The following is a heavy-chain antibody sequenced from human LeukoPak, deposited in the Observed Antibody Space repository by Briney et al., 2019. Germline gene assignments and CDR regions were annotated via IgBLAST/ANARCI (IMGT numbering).Heavy chain of an antibody. D-gene: IGHD4-11*01. CDR3: ATEMTSVVPDY. Sequence: ASVRVACKVSGQTLSELTMHWVWQAPGKGVGRMGGFDPENDERMYARNFRGRVTMTEDTSTDTAYMELSSLRSEDTAVYFCATEMTSVVPDYWGQGTLVTVSS. CDR2: FDPENDER. V-gene: IGHV1-24*01. CDR1: GQTLSELT. J-gene: IGHJ4*02.